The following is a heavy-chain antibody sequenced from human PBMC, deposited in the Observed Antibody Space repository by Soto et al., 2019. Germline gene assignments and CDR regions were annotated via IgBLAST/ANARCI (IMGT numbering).Heavy chain of an antibody. V-gene: IGHV3-23*01. D-gene: IGHD1-26*01. Sequence: GGSLRLSCAASGFTFSSYAMSWVRQAPGKGLEWVSAISGSGGSTYYADSVKGRFTISRDNSKNTLYLQMNSLRAEDTAVYYCAKDLGVGATGYYYGMDVWGQGXTVTVYS. CDR2: ISGSGGST. J-gene: IGHJ6*02. CDR1: GFTFSSYA. CDR3: AKDLGVGATGYYYGMDV.